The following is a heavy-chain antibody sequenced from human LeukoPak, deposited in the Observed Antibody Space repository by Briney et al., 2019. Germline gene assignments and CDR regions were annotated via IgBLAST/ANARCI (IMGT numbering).Heavy chain of an antibody. CDR2: ISGSGGST. CDR1: GFTFRSYA. CDR3: AKDIYEVGWGLLAAFDI. J-gene: IGHJ3*02. V-gene: IGHV3-23*01. D-gene: IGHD1-26*01. Sequence: GGSLTLSCAACGFTFRSYAMSWVRQAPGKGLEWVSAISGSGGSTYYADSVKGRFTISRDNSKNTLYLQMNSLRAEDTAVYYCAKDIYEVGWGLLAAFDIWGQGTMVTVSS.